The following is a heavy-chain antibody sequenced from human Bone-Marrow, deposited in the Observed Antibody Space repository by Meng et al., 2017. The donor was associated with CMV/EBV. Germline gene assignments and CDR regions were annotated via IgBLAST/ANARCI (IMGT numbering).Heavy chain of an antibody. J-gene: IGHJ4*02. CDR2: IYYSGST. Sequence: GSLRLSCTVSGGSISSSSYYWGWIRQPPGKGLEWIGSIYYSGSTYYNPSLKSRVTISVDTFKNQFSLKLSSVTAADTAVYYCARDISGITMVRGDYWGQGTLVTVSS. CDR3: ARDISGITMVRGDY. D-gene: IGHD3-10*01. CDR1: GGSISSSSYY. V-gene: IGHV4-39*07.